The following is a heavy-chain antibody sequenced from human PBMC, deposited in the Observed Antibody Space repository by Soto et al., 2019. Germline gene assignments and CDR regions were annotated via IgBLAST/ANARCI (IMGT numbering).Heavy chain of an antibody. J-gene: IGHJ6*02. CDR2: ISYDGSNK. CDR3: AKDLFSMVRGASYYSYGMDV. CDR1: GFTFSSYG. V-gene: IGHV3-30*18. D-gene: IGHD3-10*01. Sequence: GGSLRLSCAASGFTFSSYGMHWVRQAPGKGLEWVAVISYDGSNKYYADSVKGRFTISRDNSKNTLYLQMNSLKTEDTAVYYCAKDLFSMVRGASYYSYGMDVWGQGTTVTVSS.